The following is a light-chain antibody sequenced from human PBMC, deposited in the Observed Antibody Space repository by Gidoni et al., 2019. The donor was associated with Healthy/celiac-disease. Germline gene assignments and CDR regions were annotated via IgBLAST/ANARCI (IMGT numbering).Light chain of an antibody. V-gene: IGKV3-20*01. J-gene: IGKJ1*01. CDR2: GAS. Sequence: ELMFTQSPGTLSLSPGGRATLSCRASQSVSSSYVAWYQQNPGQAPRVLIYGASSRATGIPDRFSGSGSGTDFTLTISRLEPEDFAVYYCQQYGSSPGTFGQGTKVEIK. CDR3: QQYGSSPGT. CDR1: QSVSSSY.